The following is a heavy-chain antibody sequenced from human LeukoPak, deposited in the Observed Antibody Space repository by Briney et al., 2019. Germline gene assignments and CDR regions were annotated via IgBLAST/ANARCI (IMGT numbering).Heavy chain of an antibody. J-gene: IGHJ4*02. CDR1: GGSISSYY. D-gene: IGHD6-6*01. V-gene: IGHV4-59*08. CDR2: IYYSGTT. CDR3: ARRMYSGSLGY. Sequence: SETLSLTCTVSGGSISSYYWSWIRQPPGKGLEWIGYIYYSGTTNYNPSLKSRVTISVDTSKNQFSLKLSSVTAADTAVYYCARRMYSGSLGYWGQGTLVTVSS.